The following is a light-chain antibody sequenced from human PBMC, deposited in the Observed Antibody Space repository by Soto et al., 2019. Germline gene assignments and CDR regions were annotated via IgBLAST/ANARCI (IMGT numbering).Light chain of an antibody. Sequence: QSFLTQPPSVSAAPGQTVTISCSGSGSNIGENYVSWYQHLPGTAPKVLIFDNSDRPSGIPDRFSGAKSGTSATLDITGLQTGDEADYYCGTWDSRLSAVVFGGGTKLTVL. CDR2: DNS. J-gene: IGLJ2*01. V-gene: IGLV1-51*01. CDR3: GTWDSRLSAVV. CDR1: GSNIGENY.